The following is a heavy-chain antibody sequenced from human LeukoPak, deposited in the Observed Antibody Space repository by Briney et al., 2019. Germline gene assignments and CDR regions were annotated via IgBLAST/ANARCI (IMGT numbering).Heavy chain of an antibody. D-gene: IGHD2-15*01. V-gene: IGHV3-30*02. J-gene: IGHJ4*02. CDR1: AFTFSNYG. Sequence: PGGSLRLSCAASAFTFSNYGMHWVRQAPGRGLEWVAFIRYDGSNKYYAESVKGRFTISRDNSKNTLYLQMNSLRAEDTAVYYCAKDLVVVAANSGYWGQGTLVTVSS. CDR3: AKDLVVVAANSGY. CDR2: IRYDGSNK.